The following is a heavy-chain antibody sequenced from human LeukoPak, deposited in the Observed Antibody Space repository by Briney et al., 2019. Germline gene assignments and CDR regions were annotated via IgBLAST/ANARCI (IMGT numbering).Heavy chain of an antibody. CDR1: GYTFTSYY. CDR2: INPSGGST. D-gene: IGHD6-19*01. CDR3: ARAVSGWLAEYFQH. J-gene: IGHJ1*01. V-gene: IGHV1-46*01. Sequence: ASVKVSCKASGYTFTSYYMHWVRQARGQRLEWMGVINPSGGSTSYAQKCQCRVTMTSDTSTSTAYMELSSLRSEDTAVYYCARAVSGWLAEYFQHWGQGTLVTVSS.